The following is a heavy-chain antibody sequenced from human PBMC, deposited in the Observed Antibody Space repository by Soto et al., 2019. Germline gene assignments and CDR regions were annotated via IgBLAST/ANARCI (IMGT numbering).Heavy chain of an antibody. Sequence: ASVKVSCKASGYTFTSYAMHWVRQAPGQRLEWMGWTNAGNGNTKYSQKFQGRVTITRDTSASTAYMELSSLRSEDTAVYYCARDRKESRYYYYYGMDVWGQGTTVTVSS. J-gene: IGHJ6*02. CDR2: TNAGNGNT. CDR1: GYTFTSYA. D-gene: IGHD3-10*01. V-gene: IGHV1-3*01. CDR3: ARDRKESRYYYYYGMDV.